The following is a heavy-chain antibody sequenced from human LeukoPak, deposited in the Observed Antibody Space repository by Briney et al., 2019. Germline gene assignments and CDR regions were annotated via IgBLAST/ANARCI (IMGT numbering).Heavy chain of an antibody. CDR2: INDNGRI. Sequence: PSETLSLTRAVYGGSFSNYYWSWIRQPPGKGLEWIGEINDNGRINYNPSLMSRVTASVDPSKNQFSLSLTSVTATDTAVYYCARRWNYGRNYYIDVWGKGATLSVSS. V-gene: IGHV4-34*01. D-gene: IGHD1-7*01. CDR3: ARRWNYGRNYYIDV. CDR1: GGSFSNYY. J-gene: IGHJ6*03.